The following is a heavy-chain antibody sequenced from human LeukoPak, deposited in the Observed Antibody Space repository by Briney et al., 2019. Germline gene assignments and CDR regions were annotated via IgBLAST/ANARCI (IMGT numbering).Heavy chain of an antibody. V-gene: IGHV3-30-3*01. J-gene: IGHJ1*01. D-gene: IGHD1-26*01. Sequence: PGGSLRLSCAASGFTFSSYAMHWVRQAPGKGLEWVAVISYDGSNKYYADSVKGRFTISRDNSKNTLYLQMNSLRAEDTAVYYCARDGLEWELLTGPYFQHWGQGTLVTVSS. CDR3: ARDGLEWELLTGPYFQH. CDR2: ISYDGSNK. CDR1: GFTFSSYA.